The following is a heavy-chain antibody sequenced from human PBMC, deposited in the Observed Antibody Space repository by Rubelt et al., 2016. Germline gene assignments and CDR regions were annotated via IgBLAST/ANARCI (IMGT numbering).Heavy chain of an antibody. CDR2: ISCNSGRL. Sequence: EVQLVESGGGLVQPGRSLRLSCAASGFTFDDYAMHWVRQTPGKGLEWVAGISCNSGRLGYADSVTGRCNISRDNARNSLYLQMDRRGPDDPAGYFCVKGLLQIAAARNFDFQHWRRGTLVTVSS. D-gene: IGHD6-13*01. J-gene: IGHJ1*01. CDR3: VKGLLQIAAARNFDFQH. CDR1: GFTFDDYA. V-gene: IGHV3-9*01.